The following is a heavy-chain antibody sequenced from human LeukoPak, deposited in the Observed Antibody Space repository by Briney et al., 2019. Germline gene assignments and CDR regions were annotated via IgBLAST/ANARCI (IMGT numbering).Heavy chain of an antibody. V-gene: IGHV4-61*01. D-gene: IGHD3-22*01. Sequence: SETLSLTCTVSGGSLSSSSYYWRWIRQPPGKGLEWIGYIYYSGSTNYNPSLKSRITISVDTSKNQFSLKLSSVTAADTAVYYCARVNRDSSGFYHIYFDYWGQGTLVTVPS. CDR2: IYYSGST. CDR3: ARVNRDSSGFYHIYFDY. CDR1: GGSLSSSSYY. J-gene: IGHJ4*02.